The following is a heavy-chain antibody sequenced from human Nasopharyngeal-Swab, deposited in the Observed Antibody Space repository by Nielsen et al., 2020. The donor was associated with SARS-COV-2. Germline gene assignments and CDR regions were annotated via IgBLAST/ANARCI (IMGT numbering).Heavy chain of an antibody. V-gene: IGHV6-1*01. D-gene: IGHD1-14*01. CDR1: GDSFSSNSAA. Sequence: SQTLSLTCAISGDSFSSNSAAWSWLRQSPSRGLEWLGRTYYRSKWYFNYGTSVKGRITINPDTSNNQFSLQLSSVTPEDTAVYYCARIAQAAEPHWGQGTLVTVSS. J-gene: IGHJ4*02. CDR3: ARIAQAAEPH. CDR2: TYYRSKWYF.